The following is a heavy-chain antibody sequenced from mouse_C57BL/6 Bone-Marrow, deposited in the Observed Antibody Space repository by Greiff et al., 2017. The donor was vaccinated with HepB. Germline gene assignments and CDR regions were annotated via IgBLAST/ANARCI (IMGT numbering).Heavy chain of an antibody. D-gene: IGHD1-1*01. CDR1: GYSITSGYY. Sequence: EVKLQESGPGLVKPSQSLSLTCSVTGYSITSGYYWNWIRQFPGNKLEWMGYISYDGSNNYNPSLKNRISITRDTSKNQFFLKLNSVTTEDTATYYCARVTTVVERGYYFDYWGQGTTLTVSS. V-gene: IGHV3-6*01. J-gene: IGHJ2*01. CDR3: ARVTTVVERGYYFDY. CDR2: ISYDGSN.